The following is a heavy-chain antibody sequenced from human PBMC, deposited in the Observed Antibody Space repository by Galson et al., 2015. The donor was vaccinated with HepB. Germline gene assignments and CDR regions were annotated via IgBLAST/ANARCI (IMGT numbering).Heavy chain of an antibody. CDR3: ARDYYQLLPSARTFGVDV. V-gene: IGHV3-21*01. Sequence: SLRLSCAASGFTFSSYTMNWVRQAPRKGLEWVSSISSGNQYIYYSDSVRGRFTIPRDHATNSLYLQMDSLGTEDTAIYYCARDYYQLLPSARTFGVDVWCQGATVTVSS. CDR2: ISSGNQYI. J-gene: IGHJ6*02. CDR1: GFTFSSYT. D-gene: IGHD2-2*01.